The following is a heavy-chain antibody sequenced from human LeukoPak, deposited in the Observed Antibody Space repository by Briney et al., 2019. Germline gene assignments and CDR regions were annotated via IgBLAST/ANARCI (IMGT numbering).Heavy chain of an antibody. CDR2: INPKNSGT. Sequence: GASVKVSCKASGYTFTSYGISWVRQAPGQGLEWMGWINPKNSGTKYAQKFQGWITMTTDTSTSTAYMELTSLRSNDTAGYYCARVTVTTLFDHWGPGTLVTVSS. V-gene: IGHV1-18*01. J-gene: IGHJ4*02. D-gene: IGHD4-17*01. CDR3: ARVTVTTLFDH. CDR1: GYTFTSYG.